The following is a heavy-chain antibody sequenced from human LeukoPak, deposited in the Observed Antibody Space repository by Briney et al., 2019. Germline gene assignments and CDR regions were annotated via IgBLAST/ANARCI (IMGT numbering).Heavy chain of an antibody. CDR1: GFTCSSYA. J-gene: IGHJ6*03. Sequence: PGGSLRLSCAASGFTCSSYAMHWVRQAPGKGLEYVSAISSNGGSTYYANSVKGRFTMSRDNSKNTLYLQMGSLRAEDMAVYYCARDRAAVAGTYYMDVWGKGTTVTVSS. CDR2: ISSNGGST. D-gene: IGHD6-19*01. V-gene: IGHV3-64*01. CDR3: ARDRAAVAGTYYMDV.